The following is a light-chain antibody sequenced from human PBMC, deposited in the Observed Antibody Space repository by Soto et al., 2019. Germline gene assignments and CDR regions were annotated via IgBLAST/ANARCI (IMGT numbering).Light chain of an antibody. V-gene: IGLV1-40*01. CDR2: GNI. J-gene: IGLJ2*01. CDR1: SSNLGADYD. Sequence: QSVLTQPPSVSGAPGQRVTISCTGSSSNLGADYDVHWYQVLPGTAPKLLIYGNINRPSGVPDRFSGSKSATSASLAIAGLQAEDEADYYCAAWDDSLNGYVVFGGGTKLTVL. CDR3: AAWDDSLNGYVV.